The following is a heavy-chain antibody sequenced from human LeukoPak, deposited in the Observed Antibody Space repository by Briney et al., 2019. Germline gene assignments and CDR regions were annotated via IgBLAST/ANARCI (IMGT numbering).Heavy chain of an antibody. CDR2: INSDGSST. CDR1: GFTFSSYW. V-gene: IGHV3-74*01. Sequence: PGWSLRLSCAASGFTFSSYWMHWVRQAPGKGLVWVSRINSDGSSTSYADSVKGRFTISRDNAKNTLYLQMNSLRAEDTAVYYCARWGDYYGNSYCFDYWGQGTLVTVSS. J-gene: IGHJ4*02. D-gene: IGHD3-10*01. CDR3: ARWGDYYGNSYCFDY.